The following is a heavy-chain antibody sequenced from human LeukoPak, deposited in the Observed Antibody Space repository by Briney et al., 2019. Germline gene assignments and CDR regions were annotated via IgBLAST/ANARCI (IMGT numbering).Heavy chain of an antibody. D-gene: IGHD3-10*01. CDR2: ISGSGGST. V-gene: IGHV3-23*01. CDR1: GFTFSSYA. CDR3: ARGPIWFGESSAVLDY. Sequence: GGSLRLSCAASGFTFSSYAMSWVRQAPGKGLEWVSAISGSGGSTYYADSVKGRFTISRDNSKNTLYLQMNSLRPEDTAVYYCARGPIWFGESSAVLDYWGQGTLVIVSS. J-gene: IGHJ4*02.